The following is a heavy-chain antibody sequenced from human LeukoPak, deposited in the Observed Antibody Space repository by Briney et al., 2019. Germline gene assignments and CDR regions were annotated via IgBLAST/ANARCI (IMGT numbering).Heavy chain of an antibody. CDR3: ARHYGP. Sequence: GSLRLSCAASGFAFSRSWMTWIRQAPGKGLEWIGSIYYSGSTYYNPSLKSRVTISVDTSKNQFSLKLNSVTATDTAVYYCARHYGPWGQGTLVTVSS. V-gene: IGHV4-39*01. D-gene: IGHD3-10*01. CDR2: IYYSGST. CDR1: GFAFSRSW. J-gene: IGHJ4*02.